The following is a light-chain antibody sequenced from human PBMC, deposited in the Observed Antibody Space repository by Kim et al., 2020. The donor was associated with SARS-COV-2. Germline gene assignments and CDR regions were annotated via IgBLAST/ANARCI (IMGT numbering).Light chain of an antibody. Sequence: APVGDGVTITGRASQDIGSEWGWYLRKPGKAPRPLSRGASNGQRGVPSRLSGRGLGTEFTLTISSLQPEDLATYFCLQDWSYPLTFGQGTRLGI. CDR3: LQDWSYPLT. CDR1: QDIGSE. V-gene: IGKV1-6*01. J-gene: IGKJ5*01. CDR2: GAS.